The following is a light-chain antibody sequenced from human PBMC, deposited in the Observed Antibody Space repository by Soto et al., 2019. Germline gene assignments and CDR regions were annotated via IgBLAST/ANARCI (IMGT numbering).Light chain of an antibody. V-gene: IGKV1-5*03. CDR2: KTS. CDR3: QQYKSFSLT. Sequence: DIQMTQSPSTLSASVGDRVTITCRASQRISSWLAWYQQKPGKAPKLLLYKTSNLESGVPSRFSGSGSGTECSLTISSLQPDDFATYYCQQYKSFSLTFGGGTRVEFK. J-gene: IGKJ4*01. CDR1: QRISSW.